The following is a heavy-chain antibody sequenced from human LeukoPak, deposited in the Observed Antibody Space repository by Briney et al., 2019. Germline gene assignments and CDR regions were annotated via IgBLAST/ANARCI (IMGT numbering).Heavy chain of an antibody. CDR3: ARSAPHASYMIPHGAFDI. D-gene: IGHD3-22*01. Sequence: PSETLSLTCAVSGYSISSGYYWGWIRPPPGKGLEWIGIIYHSGSTYYNPSLKSRVTISVDTSKNQFSLKLSSVTAADTAVYYCARSAPHASYMIPHGAFDIWGQGTMVTVSS. CDR1: GYSISSGYY. CDR2: IYHSGST. V-gene: IGHV4-38-2*01. J-gene: IGHJ3*02.